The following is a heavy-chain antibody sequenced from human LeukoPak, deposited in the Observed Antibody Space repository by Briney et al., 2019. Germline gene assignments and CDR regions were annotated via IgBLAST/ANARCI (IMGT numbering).Heavy chain of an antibody. CDR1: GFNFSSFG. Sequence: GGSLRLSCAASGFNFSSFGVNWVRQGPGKGLEWVSGISFIISTWSADSVKGRFTISRDNSKNTVYLQMNSLRDDDTAVYYCAKGTSSLNYDAFDIWGQGTLVIVSS. J-gene: IGHJ3*02. V-gene: IGHV3-23*01. CDR3: AKGTSSLNYDAFDI. D-gene: IGHD6-19*01. CDR2: ISFIIST.